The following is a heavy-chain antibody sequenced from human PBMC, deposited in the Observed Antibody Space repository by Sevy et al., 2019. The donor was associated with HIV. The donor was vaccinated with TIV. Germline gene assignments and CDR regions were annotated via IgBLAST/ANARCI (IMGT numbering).Heavy chain of an antibody. CDR3: AKGAIPSIGTLGPFDS. D-gene: IGHD6-6*01. Sequence: GGSLRLSCAASGFSLSNYAMSWVRQAPGKGLEWISTKTGSAGVTYCADSVKGRFTISRDNSKNTLFLQMNSLRAEDTALYYCAKGAIPSIGTLGPFDSWGQGTLVTVSS. CDR2: KTGSAGVT. CDR1: GFSLSNYA. J-gene: IGHJ4*02. V-gene: IGHV3-23*01.